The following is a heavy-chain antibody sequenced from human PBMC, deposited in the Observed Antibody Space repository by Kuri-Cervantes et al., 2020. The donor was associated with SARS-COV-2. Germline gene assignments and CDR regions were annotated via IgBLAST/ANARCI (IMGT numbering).Heavy chain of an antibody. V-gene: IGHV3-7*01. CDR3: AIGGNYWHA. J-gene: IGHJ5*02. CDR1: GFTFNSYW. CDR2: IKQDGSEK. D-gene: IGHD1-1*01. Sequence: GGSLRLSCAASGFTFNSYWMSWVRQAPGKGLEWVANIKQDGSEKYYVDSVKGRFTISRDNAKNSLYLQMNSLRADDMAVYYCAIGGNYWHAWGQGTLVTVSS.